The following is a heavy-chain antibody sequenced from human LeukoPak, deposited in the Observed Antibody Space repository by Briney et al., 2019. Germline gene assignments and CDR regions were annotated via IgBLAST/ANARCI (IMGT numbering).Heavy chain of an antibody. D-gene: IGHD6-13*01. CDR1: GFTFSSYW. Sequence: GGSLRLSCAASGFTFSSYWVHWVRQTPGTGLVWVSHINAEGSSTTYGDSVKGRFTISRDNAKNTLYLQMNSLRAEDTAVFYCAKYPASGGYFDYWGQGTLVTVSS. J-gene: IGHJ4*02. V-gene: IGHV3-74*01. CDR3: AKYPASGGYFDY. CDR2: INAEGSST.